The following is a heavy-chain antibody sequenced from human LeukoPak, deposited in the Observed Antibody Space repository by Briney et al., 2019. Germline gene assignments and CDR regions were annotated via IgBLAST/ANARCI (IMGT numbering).Heavy chain of an antibody. J-gene: IGHJ5*02. CDR3: AKDMVGYGDSRVPFNWFDP. CDR2: ISGSGGST. D-gene: IGHD4-17*01. Sequence: GGSLRLSCAASGFTFSSYSMNWVRQAPGKGLEWVSAISGSGGSTYYADSVKGRFTISRDNSKNTLYLQMNSLRAEDTAVYYCAKDMVGYGDSRVPFNWFDPWGQGTLVTVSS. V-gene: IGHV3-23*01. CDR1: GFTFSSYS.